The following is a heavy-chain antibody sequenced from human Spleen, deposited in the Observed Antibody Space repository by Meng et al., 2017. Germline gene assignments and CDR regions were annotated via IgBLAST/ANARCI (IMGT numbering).Heavy chain of an antibody. Sequence: QGQRVQSGGEVKKPGASVNVPRKASGGTFSSYAISWARQAPGQGLEWMGGIIPIFVTANYAQKFQGRVTNTTDESTSTAYMELSSLRSEDTAVYYCASSLLLGYGSGSYPPDYWGQGTLVTVSS. J-gene: IGHJ4*02. CDR1: GGTFSSYA. CDR3: ASSLLLGYGSGSYPPDY. CDR2: IIPIFVTA. D-gene: IGHD3-10*01. V-gene: IGHV1-69*05.